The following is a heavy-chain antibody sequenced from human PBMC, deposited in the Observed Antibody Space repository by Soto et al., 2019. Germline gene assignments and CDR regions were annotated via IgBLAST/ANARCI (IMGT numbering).Heavy chain of an antibody. CDR3: ARDPRGYSYYFDY. Sequence: PGGSLRLSCAASGFTFSSYGMHWVRQAPGKGLEWVAVIWYDGSNKYYADSVKGRFTISRDNSKNTLYLQMNSLRAEDTAVYYCARDPRGYSYYFDYWGQGTLVTVSS. CDR1: GFTFSSYG. J-gene: IGHJ4*02. V-gene: IGHV3-33*01. D-gene: IGHD5-18*01. CDR2: IWYDGSNK.